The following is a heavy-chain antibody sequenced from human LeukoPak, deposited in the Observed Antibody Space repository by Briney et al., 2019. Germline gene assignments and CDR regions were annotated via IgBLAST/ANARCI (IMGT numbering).Heavy chain of an antibody. V-gene: IGHV1-46*01. J-gene: IGHJ4*02. CDR1: GYTFTSYY. CDR3: ARGRSMVVITGDPFDY. Sequence: ASVKVSCKASGYTFTSYYMHWVRQAPGQGLEWMGIINPSGGSTSYAQKFQGRVTMTRDTSTSTVYMELSSLRSEDTAVYYCARGRSMVVITGDPFDYWGQGTLVTASS. CDR2: INPSGGST. D-gene: IGHD3-22*01.